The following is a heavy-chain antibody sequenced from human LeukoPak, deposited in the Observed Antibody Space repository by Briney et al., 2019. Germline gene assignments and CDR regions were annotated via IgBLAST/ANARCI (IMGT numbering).Heavy chain of an antibody. D-gene: IGHD3-22*01. CDR2: IYYSGST. V-gene: IGHV4-59*01. Sequence: PSETLSLTCTVSGGSISSYYWSWIRQPPGKGLEWIGYIYYSGSTNYNPSLKSRVTISVDTSKNQFSLKLSSVTAADTAVYYCARPYYDSSGSLYFDYWGQGTLVTASS. CDR1: GGSISSYY. CDR3: ARPYYDSSGSLYFDY. J-gene: IGHJ4*02.